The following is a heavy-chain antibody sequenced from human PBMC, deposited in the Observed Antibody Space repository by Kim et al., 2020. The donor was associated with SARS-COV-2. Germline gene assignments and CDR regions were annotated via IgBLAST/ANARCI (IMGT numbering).Heavy chain of an antibody. Sequence: SETLSLTCAVYGGSFSGYYWSWIRQPPGKGLEWIGEINHSGSTNYNPSLKSRVTISVDTSKNQFSLKLSSVTAADTAVYYCARGHSGGVRWGQGTLVTVS. V-gene: IGHV4-34*01. CDR3: ARGHSGGVR. CDR2: INHSGST. CDR1: GGSFSGYY. J-gene: IGHJ4*02. D-gene: IGHD1-26*01.